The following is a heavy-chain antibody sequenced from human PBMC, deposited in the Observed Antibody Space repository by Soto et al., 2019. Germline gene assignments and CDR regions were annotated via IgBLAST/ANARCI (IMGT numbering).Heavy chain of an antibody. CDR3: ARSREFDY. CDR2: IFPSGTT. CDR1: GGSLSGATYS. J-gene: IGHJ4*02. Sequence: SETLSLTCGVSGGSLSGATYSWNWIRQPPGKGLEWIGYIFPSGTTYYNPSLKSRVTISVDISKNQFSLSLRSLTAADTAVYYCARSREFDYWSQGTLVTVSS. V-gene: IGHV4-30-2*01.